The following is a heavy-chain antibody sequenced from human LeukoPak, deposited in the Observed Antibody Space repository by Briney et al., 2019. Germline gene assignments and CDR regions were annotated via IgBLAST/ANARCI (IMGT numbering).Heavy chain of an antibody. CDR3: ARVNVYDYVWGSYRPTFDY. V-gene: IGHV1-2*02. D-gene: IGHD3-16*02. J-gene: IGHJ4*02. CDR2: INPNSGGT. CDR1: GYTFTGYY. Sequence: ASVKVSCKASGYTFTGYYMHWVRQAPGQGLEWMGWINPNSGGTNYAQKFQGRVTMTRDRCISTAYMELSRLRFDDTAVYYCARVNVYDYVWGSYRPTFDYWGQGTLVTVSS.